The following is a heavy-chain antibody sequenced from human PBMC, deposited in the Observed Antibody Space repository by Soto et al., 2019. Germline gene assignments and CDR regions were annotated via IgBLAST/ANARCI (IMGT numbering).Heavy chain of an antibody. CDR3: ARDTPVYYYDSSGIKGFDY. CDR2: IYTSGST. Sequence: PSETLSLTCTVSGGSISSYYWSWIRQPAGKGLEWIGRIYTSGSTNYNPSLKSRVTMSVDTSKNQFSLKLSSVTAADTAVYYCARDTPVYYYDSSGIKGFDYWGQGTLVTVSS. V-gene: IGHV4-4*07. D-gene: IGHD3-22*01. J-gene: IGHJ4*02. CDR1: GGSISSYY.